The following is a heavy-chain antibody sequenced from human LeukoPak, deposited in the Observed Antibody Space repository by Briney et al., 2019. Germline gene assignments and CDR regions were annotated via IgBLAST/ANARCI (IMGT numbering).Heavy chain of an antibody. CDR3: AKQPGSVVDSSGSLSRH. Sequence: GGSLRLSCAASGFTFSSYAMSWVRQAPGKGPEWVSTISGSGASTYYADSVKGRFTIFRDNSKNTLYLQMNSLRAEDTAVYYCAKQPGSVVDSSGSLSRHWGQGTLVTVSS. CDR2: ISGSGAST. V-gene: IGHV3-23*01. J-gene: IGHJ4*02. D-gene: IGHD3-22*01. CDR1: GFTFSSYA.